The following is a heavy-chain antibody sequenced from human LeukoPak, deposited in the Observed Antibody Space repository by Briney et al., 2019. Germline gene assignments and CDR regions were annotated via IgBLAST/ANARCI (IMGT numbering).Heavy chain of an antibody. J-gene: IGHJ4*02. D-gene: IGHD2-2*02. CDR2: IYYSGST. CDR1: GFAFGSEA. CDR3: ASRYFCSSTSCYTFDY. Sequence: GSLRLSCAVSGFAFGSEAMSWIRQPPGKGLEWIGSIYYSGSTYYNPSLKSRVTISVDTSKNQFSLKLNSVTAADTAVYYCASRYFCSSTSCYTFDYWGQGTLVTVSS. V-gene: IGHV4-38-2*01.